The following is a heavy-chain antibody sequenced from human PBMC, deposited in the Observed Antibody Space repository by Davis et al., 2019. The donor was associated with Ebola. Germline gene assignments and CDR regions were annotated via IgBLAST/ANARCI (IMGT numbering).Heavy chain of an antibody. Sequence: GESLKISCKGSGYSFTSYWIGWVRQMPGKGLEWMGIIYPGDSDTSYSPSFQGQVTISADKSISTAYLQWGSLEASDTAMYYCARHSSVATREGSDYWGQGTLVTVSS. J-gene: IGHJ4*02. CDR2: IYPGDSDT. CDR1: GYSFTSYW. V-gene: IGHV5-51*01. CDR3: ARHSSVATREGSDY. D-gene: IGHD1-1*01.